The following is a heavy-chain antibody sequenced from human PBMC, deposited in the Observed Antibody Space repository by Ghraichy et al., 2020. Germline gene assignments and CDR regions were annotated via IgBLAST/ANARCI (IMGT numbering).Heavy chain of an antibody. J-gene: IGHJ4*02. CDR3: ARGGRGFWSGYYSAFDY. CDR2: INHSGST. V-gene: IGHV4-34*01. D-gene: IGHD3-3*01. CDR1: GGSFSGYY. Sequence: SETLSLTCAVYGGSFSGYYWSWIRQPPGKGLEWIGEINHSGSTNYNPSLKSRVTISVDTSKNQFSLKLSSVTAADTAVYYCARGGRGFWSGYYSAFDYWGQGTLVTVSS.